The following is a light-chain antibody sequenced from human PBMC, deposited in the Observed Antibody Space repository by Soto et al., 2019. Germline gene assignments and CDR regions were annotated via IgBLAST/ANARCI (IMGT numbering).Light chain of an antibody. CDR1: QSVSSSY. CDR2: GAS. V-gene: IGKV3-20*01. Sequence: EIVLTQSPGTLSLSPGERATPSCTASQSVSSSYLAWYQQKPGQAPRLLIYGASSRATGIPDRFSGGGSGTDFTLTISRLEPEYFAVYYCQQYGSSRTLGQGTKVDIK. CDR3: QQYGSSRT. J-gene: IGKJ1*01.